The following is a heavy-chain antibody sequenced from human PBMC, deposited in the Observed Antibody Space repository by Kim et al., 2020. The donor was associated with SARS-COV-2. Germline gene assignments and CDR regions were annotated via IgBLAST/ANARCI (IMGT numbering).Heavy chain of an antibody. CDR3: AKDACSPLICFFDL. CDR1: GFTFNSFA. V-gene: IGHV3-23*01. J-gene: IGHJ2*01. Sequence: GGSLRLSCAASGFTFNSFALTWVRQAPGKGLEWVSTITGSGGSSFYADSVKARFPLSRDPSEKTLFLHMHSLLSDYPSVSYFAKDACSPLICFFDLLCR. CDR2: ITGSGGSS. D-gene: IGHD3-10*02.